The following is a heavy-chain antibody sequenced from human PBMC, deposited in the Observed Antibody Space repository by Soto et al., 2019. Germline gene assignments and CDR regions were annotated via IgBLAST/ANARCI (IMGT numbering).Heavy chain of an antibody. Sequence: PGGSLRLSCAASGFTFSSYAMSWVRQAPGKGLEWVSAISGSSGSTYYADSVKGRFTISRDNSKNTVHLQMNSLRAEDTAVYYCVKDTSSSPYYMDVWGKGTTVTVSS. CDR1: GFTFSSYA. D-gene: IGHD2-2*01. J-gene: IGHJ6*03. V-gene: IGHV3-23*01. CDR3: VKDTSSSPYYMDV. CDR2: ISGSSGST.